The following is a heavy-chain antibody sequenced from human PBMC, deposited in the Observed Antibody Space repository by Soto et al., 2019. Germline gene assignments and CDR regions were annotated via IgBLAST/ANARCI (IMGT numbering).Heavy chain of an antibody. V-gene: IGHV1-69*12. CDR3: ARDLLGFGYTYADV. D-gene: IGHD3-10*01. Sequence: QVPLVQSGAEVKKPGSSVKVSCKASGGTFSSYAISWVRQAPGQGLEWMGGIIPIGGTANYAQKIQGRVTITADESTSTAYMELGSLTSEDTAVYYCARDLLGFGYTYADVWGQGTTVTVSS. J-gene: IGHJ6*02. CDR2: IIPIGGTA. CDR1: GGTFSSYA.